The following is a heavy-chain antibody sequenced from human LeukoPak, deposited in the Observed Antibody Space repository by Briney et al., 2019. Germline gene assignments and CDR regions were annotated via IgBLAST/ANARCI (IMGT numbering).Heavy chain of an antibody. CDR3: ARVNIVVGAFDI. D-gene: IGHD2-21*01. Sequence: SETLSLTRTVSGGSISSYYWSWIRQPPGKGLEWIGYIYYSGSTNYNPSLKSRVTISVDASKNQFSLKLSSVTAADTAVYYCARVNIVVGAFDIWGQGTMVTVSS. J-gene: IGHJ3*02. CDR2: IYYSGST. CDR1: GGSISSYY. V-gene: IGHV4-59*01.